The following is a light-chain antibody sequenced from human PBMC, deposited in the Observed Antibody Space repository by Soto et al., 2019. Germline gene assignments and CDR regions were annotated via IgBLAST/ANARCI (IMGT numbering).Light chain of an antibody. CDR2: DVT. V-gene: IGLV2-14*01. J-gene: IGLJ2*01. CDR3: SSYTTRSTLV. Sequence: QSALTQPASVSGSPGQSITISCTGTSSDVGAYDFVSWYQHYPGKAPKLVTFDVTHRPRGISDRFSGSKSANTASLTISGLKAEDEAFYYCSSYTTRSTLVFGGGTNVTVL. CDR1: SSDVGAYDF.